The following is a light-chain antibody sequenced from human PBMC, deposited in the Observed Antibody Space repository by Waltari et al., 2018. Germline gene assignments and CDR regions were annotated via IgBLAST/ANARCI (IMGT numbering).Light chain of an antibody. J-gene: IGKJ1*01. CDR3: QQYNSFWT. CDR1: QAVSVW. CDR2: AAS. V-gene: IGKV1-5*01. Sequence: DSQMTPSPSTLSASVGDRVTIPCRASQAVSVWLAWYQLKPGQAPKLLTYAASSLQSGVPSRFGGSGSGTEFTLTISSLQPDDFATYYCQQYNSFWTFGQGTKVEIK.